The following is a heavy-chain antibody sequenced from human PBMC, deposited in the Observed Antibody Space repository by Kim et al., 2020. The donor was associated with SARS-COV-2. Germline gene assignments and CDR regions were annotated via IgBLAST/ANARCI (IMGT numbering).Heavy chain of an antibody. Sequence: GGSLRLSCAASGFTFSSYEMNWVRQAPGKGLEWVSYISSSGSTIYYADSVKGRFTISRDKAKNSLYLQMHSLSAEDTAVYYCARGRGLLLLRAYYFDYWGQGTRVPGSS. J-gene: IGHJ4*02. V-gene: IGHV3-48*03. CDR2: ISSSGSTI. CDR3: ARGRGLLLLRAYYFDY. D-gene: IGHD5-12*01. CDR1: GFTFSSYE.